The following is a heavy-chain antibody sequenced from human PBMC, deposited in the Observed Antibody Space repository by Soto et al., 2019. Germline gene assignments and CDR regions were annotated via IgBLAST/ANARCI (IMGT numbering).Heavy chain of an antibody. D-gene: IGHD3-3*01. CDR2: INHTGGT. J-gene: IGHJ5*02. V-gene: IGHV4-34*01. CDR1: GGSVNGYY. Sequence: SETLSLTCAVYGGSVNGYYWNWIRKPPGKGLEWIGEINHTGGTHSNPSLKSRVTMSVDTSKNQFSLRLSSVTAADTAIYYCATRITVFGLLIPPFDPWGQGTQVTVSS. CDR3: ATRITVFGLLIPPFDP.